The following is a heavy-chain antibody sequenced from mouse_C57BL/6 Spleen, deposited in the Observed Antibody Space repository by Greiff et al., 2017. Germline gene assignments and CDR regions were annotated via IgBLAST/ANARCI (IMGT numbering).Heavy chain of an antibody. Sequence: EVMLVESGGGLVQPGGSLSLSCAASGFTFTDYYMSWVRQPPGQALEWLGFIRNKADGYTTEYRAPVKGRFTISRDNSQSILYLHMNALRAEDSATYYCARDIQFVGSMDYWGQGTSVTVSS. J-gene: IGHJ4*01. D-gene: IGHD4-1*01. CDR2: IRNKADGYTT. V-gene: IGHV7-3*01. CDR3: ARDIQFVGSMDY. CDR1: GFTFTDYY.